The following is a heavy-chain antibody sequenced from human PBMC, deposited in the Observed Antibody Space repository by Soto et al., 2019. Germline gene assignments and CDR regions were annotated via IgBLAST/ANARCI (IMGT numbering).Heavy chain of an antibody. CDR2: ISWNSDIR. CDR3: IKDTTPGGLDY. Sequence: GGSLRLSCAASGFTFEDSVMHWVRQAPGKGLEWVSGISWNSDIRAYADSVKGRFTISSDNAKDSVYLQMNSLRPEDTAFYYCIKDTTPGGLDYWGRPIPVTVSS. D-gene: IGHD3-16*01. V-gene: IGHV3-9*01. J-gene: IGHJ4*02. CDR1: GFTFEDSV.